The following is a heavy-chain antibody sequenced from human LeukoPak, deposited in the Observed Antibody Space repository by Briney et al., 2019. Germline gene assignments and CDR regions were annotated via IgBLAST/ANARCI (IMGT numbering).Heavy chain of an antibody. CDR2: TIPIFGTA. CDR3: AREPYASGSQPVDY. Sequence: GASVKVSCKASGGTFSSYAIRWVRQAPGQGLEWVGRTIPIFGTANYAQKFQGRATITTDESTSTAYMELSSLRSEDTAVYYCAREPYASGSQPVDYWGQGTLVTVSS. D-gene: IGHD3-10*01. V-gene: IGHV1-69*05. J-gene: IGHJ4*02. CDR1: GGTFSSYA.